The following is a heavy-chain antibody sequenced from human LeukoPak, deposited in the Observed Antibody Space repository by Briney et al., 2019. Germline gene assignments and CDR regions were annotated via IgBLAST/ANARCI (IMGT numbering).Heavy chain of an antibody. CDR1: GFTFSSYS. CDR3: ARDYGDYVMDY. J-gene: IGHJ4*02. CDR2: ISSSSSYI. D-gene: IGHD4-17*01. Sequence: GGSLRLSCAASGFTFSSYSMNWVRQAPGKGLEWVSSISSSSSYIYYADSVKGRFTISRDNAKNSLYLQMNSLRAEDTAEYYCARDYGDYVMDYWGQGTLVTVSS. V-gene: IGHV3-21*01.